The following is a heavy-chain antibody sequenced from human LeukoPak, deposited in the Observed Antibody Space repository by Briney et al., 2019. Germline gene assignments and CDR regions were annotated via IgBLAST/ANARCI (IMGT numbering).Heavy chain of an antibody. CDR3: ARLWYLPQYYFDY. V-gene: IGHV4-39*01. CDR1: GGSMTISTDY. D-gene: IGHD6-13*01. Sequence: SETLSLTCTVSGGSMTISTDYWAWVRQPPGKGLEWIGAIHFTRKTYYNVPLKSRVTISIDTSKNQFSLNLTSVTAADTAVYYCARLWYLPQYYFDYWGLGTLVTVSS. J-gene: IGHJ4*02. CDR2: IHFTRKT.